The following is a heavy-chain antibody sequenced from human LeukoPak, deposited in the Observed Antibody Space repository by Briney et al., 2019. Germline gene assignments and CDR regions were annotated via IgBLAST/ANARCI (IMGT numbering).Heavy chain of an antibody. CDR3: AKDRNYYGSGSYYNPDY. Sequence: PGGSLRLSCAASGITFNNYGMHWVRQAPGKGLEWVAIISYDGSNTYYADSVKGRFTISRDNSKNTLYLQMSSLRVEDTAVYYCAKDRNYYGSGSYYNPDYWGQGALVTVSS. CDR1: GITFNNYG. CDR2: ISYDGSNT. J-gene: IGHJ4*02. V-gene: IGHV3-30*18. D-gene: IGHD3-10*01.